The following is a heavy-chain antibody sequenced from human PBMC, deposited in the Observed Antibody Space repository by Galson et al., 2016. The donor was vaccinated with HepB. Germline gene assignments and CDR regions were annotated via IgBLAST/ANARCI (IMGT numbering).Heavy chain of an antibody. D-gene: IGHD6-13*01. Sequence: SLRLSCAASGFTFSSYAMSWVRQAPGKGLEWISSISGSGHNTYYADSVEGRFTISRDNSNNTLYLQMSSLRREDTAIYYCAKAMASAAPRTNWFDPWGQGVLVTVSS. V-gene: IGHV3-23*01. CDR3: AKAMASAAPRTNWFDP. CDR1: GFTFSSYA. J-gene: IGHJ5*02. CDR2: ISGSGHNT.